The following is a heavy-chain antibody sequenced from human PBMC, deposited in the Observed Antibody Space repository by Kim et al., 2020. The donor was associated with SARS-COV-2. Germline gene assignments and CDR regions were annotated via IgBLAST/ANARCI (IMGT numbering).Heavy chain of an antibody. Sequence: GGSLRLSCAASGFTFSSYGMHWVRQAPGKGLEWVAVISYDGSNKYYADSVKGRFTISRDNSKNTLYLQMNSLRAEDTAVYYRAKDGSSGYYEPFDYWGQGTLVTVSS. CDR1: GFTFSSYG. V-gene: IGHV3-30*18. CDR2: ISYDGSNK. CDR3: AKDGSSGYYEPFDY. J-gene: IGHJ4*02. D-gene: IGHD3-22*01.